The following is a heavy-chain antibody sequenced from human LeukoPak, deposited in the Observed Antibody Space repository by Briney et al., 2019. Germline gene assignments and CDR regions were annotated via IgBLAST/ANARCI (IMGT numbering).Heavy chain of an antibody. J-gene: IGHJ4*01. V-gene: IGHV3-11*04. CDR2: ISSSGSTI. CDR1: GFTFSDYY. D-gene: IGHD5-18*01. Sequence: KAGGSLRLSCAASGFTFSDYYMSWIRQAPGKGLEWVSYISSSGSTIYYADSVKGRFTISRDNSKDTLYVQMNSLRAEDTAVYYCARRATTERGHSYGLDYWGQGTLVTVSS. CDR3: ARRATTERGHSYGLDY.